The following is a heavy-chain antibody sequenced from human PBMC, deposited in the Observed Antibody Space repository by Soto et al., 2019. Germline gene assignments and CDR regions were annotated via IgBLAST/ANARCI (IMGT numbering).Heavy chain of an antibody. D-gene: IGHD3-22*01. CDR2: ISYDGSNK. J-gene: IGHJ4*02. V-gene: IGHV3-30-3*01. CDR1: GFTFSSYA. CDR3: ARDPIPHVHYYDSSGYYQNYFDY. Sequence: GGALRLSCAASGFTFSSYAIHWVRQAPGKGLEWVAVISYDGSNKYYADSVKGRFTISRDNSKNTLYLQMNSLRAEDTAVYYCARDPIPHVHYYDSSGYYQNYFDYWGQGTLVTVSS.